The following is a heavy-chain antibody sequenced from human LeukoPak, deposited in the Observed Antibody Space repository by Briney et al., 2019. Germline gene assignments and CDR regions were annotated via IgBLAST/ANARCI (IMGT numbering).Heavy chain of an antibody. D-gene: IGHD5-12*01. Sequence: ASVKVSCKASGYTFTSYGISWVRQAPGQGLEWMGWISAYNGNTNYAQKLQGRVTMTTDTSTSTAYMELSSLRSEDTAVYYCARDRVATITLGAFDIWGQGTMVTVSS. CDR1: GYTFTSYG. V-gene: IGHV1-18*01. CDR2: ISAYNGNT. CDR3: ARDRVATITLGAFDI. J-gene: IGHJ3*02.